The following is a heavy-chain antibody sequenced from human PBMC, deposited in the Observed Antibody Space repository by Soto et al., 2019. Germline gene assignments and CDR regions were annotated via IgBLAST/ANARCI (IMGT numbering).Heavy chain of an antibody. V-gene: IGHV3-23*01. Sequence: GGSLRLSCAASGFTFSSYAMSWVRQAPGKGLEWVSAISGSGGSTYYADSVKGRFTISRDNSKNTLYLQMNSLRAEDTAVYYCAKVSNPPVVIATPWNWFDPWGQGTLVTVSA. D-gene: IGHD2-21*01. CDR1: GFTFSSYA. J-gene: IGHJ5*02. CDR2: ISGSGGST. CDR3: AKVSNPPVVIATPWNWFDP.